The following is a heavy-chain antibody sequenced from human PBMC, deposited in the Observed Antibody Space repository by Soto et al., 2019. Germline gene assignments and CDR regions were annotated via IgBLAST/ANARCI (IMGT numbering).Heavy chain of an antibody. D-gene: IGHD3-22*01. CDR2: IYYSWST. Sequence: PSETLSLTCTVSGGSISSGDYYWSWIRQPPGKGLEWIGYIYYSWSTYYNPSLKSRVTISVDTSKNQFSLKLSSVTAAHTAVYYCARALNFYETSGLFDYWGQGTLVTAPQ. CDR1: GGSISSGDYY. V-gene: IGHV4-30-4*01. CDR3: ARALNFYETSGLFDY. J-gene: IGHJ4*02.